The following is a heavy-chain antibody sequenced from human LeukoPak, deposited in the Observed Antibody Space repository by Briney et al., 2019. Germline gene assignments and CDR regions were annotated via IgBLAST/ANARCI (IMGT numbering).Heavy chain of an antibody. V-gene: IGHV4-4*07. CDR3: ARNWYFDL. CDR2: IYSSGST. CDR1: GGSIGSYY. J-gene: IGHJ2*01. Sequence: AETLSLTCTVSGGSIGSYYWSWIRQPAGKGLEWIGRIYSSGSTNYNPSLKSRVTMSLDTSNNQFSLKLSSVTAADTAVYYCARNWYFDLWGRGPLVTVSS.